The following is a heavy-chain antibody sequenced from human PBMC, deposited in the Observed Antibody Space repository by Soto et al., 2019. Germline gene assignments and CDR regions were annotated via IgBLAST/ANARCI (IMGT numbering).Heavy chain of an antibody. CDR1: GGSTSSYY. Sequence: SETLSLTCTVSGGSTSSYYWSWIRQPPGKGLEWIGEIYHSGSTNYNPSLKSRVTVSIDTSKSQFSLNLISVTPADTAVYYCAGYQLQADFQKCFDPWGQGTLVTVSS. J-gene: IGHJ5*02. CDR2: IYHSGST. V-gene: IGHV4-59*01. D-gene: IGHD3-3*01. CDR3: AGYQLQADFQKCFDP.